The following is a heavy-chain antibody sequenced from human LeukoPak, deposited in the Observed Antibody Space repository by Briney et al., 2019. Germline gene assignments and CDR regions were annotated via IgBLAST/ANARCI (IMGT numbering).Heavy chain of an antibody. CDR2: TYYSGST. CDR1: GGSISSYY. D-gene: IGHD2-2*01. Sequence: SETLSLTCTVSGGSISSYYWSWIRQPPGKGLEWIGYTYYSGSTNYNPSLKSRVTISVDTSKNQFSLKLSSVTAADTAVYYCARAVCIRTSCPYDYWGQGTLVTVSS. CDR3: ARAVCIRTSCPYDY. V-gene: IGHV4-59*01. J-gene: IGHJ4*02.